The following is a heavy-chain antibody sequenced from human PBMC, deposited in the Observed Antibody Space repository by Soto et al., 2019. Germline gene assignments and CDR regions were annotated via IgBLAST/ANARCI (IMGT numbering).Heavy chain of an antibody. D-gene: IGHD6-19*01. CDR2: IYHSGST. V-gene: IGHV4-4*02. Sequence: SETLSLTCAVSGGSISSSNWWSWVRQPPGKGLEWIGEIYHSGSTNYNPSLKSRVTIPVDKSKNQFSLKLSSVTAADTAVYYFARVTLDGSGWYGGVLYYFDYWGQGTLVTVSS. J-gene: IGHJ4*02. CDR3: ARVTLDGSGWYGGVLYYFDY. CDR1: GGSISSSNW.